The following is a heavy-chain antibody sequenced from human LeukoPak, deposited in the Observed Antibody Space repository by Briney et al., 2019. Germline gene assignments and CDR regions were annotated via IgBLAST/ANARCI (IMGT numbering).Heavy chain of an antibody. V-gene: IGHV3-30*04. D-gene: IGHD2/OR15-2a*01. CDR2: ISYDGSNK. Sequence: GGSLRLSCAASGFTFSSYAMHWVRQAPGKGLEWVAVISYDGSNKYYADSVKGRFTLSRDNSKNTLYLQMNSLRAEDAAVYYCARDLSYFDYWGQGTLVTVSS. J-gene: IGHJ4*02. CDR1: GFTFSSYA. CDR3: ARDLSYFDY.